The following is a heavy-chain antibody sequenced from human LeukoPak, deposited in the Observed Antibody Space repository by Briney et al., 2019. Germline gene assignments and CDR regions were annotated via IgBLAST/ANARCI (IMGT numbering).Heavy chain of an antibody. V-gene: IGHV4-39*01. D-gene: IGHD4-23*01. CDR2: IYYSGTT. Sequence: SETLSLTCYVSGDSITSRSYFWGWIRQPPGKGLEWIGSIYYSGTTYYNPSLKSQVTISVDTSKNQFSLKLSSVTAADTAVYYCARSYGGNPRSYFDYWGQGTLVTASS. J-gene: IGHJ4*02. CDR3: ARSYGGNPRSYFDY. CDR1: GDSITSRSYF.